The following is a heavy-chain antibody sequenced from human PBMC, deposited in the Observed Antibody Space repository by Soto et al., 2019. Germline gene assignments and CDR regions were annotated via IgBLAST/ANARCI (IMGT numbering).Heavy chain of an antibody. CDR1: GFTFSSYS. V-gene: IGHV3-21*01. D-gene: IGHD2-15*01. CDR3: ARERGIGAYDY. Sequence: EVQLVESGGGLVKPGGSLRLSCAASGFTFSSYSMNWVRQAPGKGLEWVSSISSSSSYRYYADSVKGRFTIPRDNAKNSLYLQMNSLRAEDTAVYYCARERGIGAYDYGGQGTLVTVSS. J-gene: IGHJ4*02. CDR2: ISSSSSYR.